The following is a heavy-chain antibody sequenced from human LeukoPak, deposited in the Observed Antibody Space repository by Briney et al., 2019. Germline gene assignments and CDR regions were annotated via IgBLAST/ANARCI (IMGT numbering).Heavy chain of an antibody. Sequence: GGSLRLSCTVSGFTLSSYEMTWIRQAPGKGLEWVSSIEYSETSTHYADSVKGRFTISRDNSKNTLYLQMNSLRAEDTAVYYCAKDRRSSWYVHEFDYWGQGTLVTVSS. CDR2: IEYSETST. CDR3: AKDRRSSWYVHEFDY. D-gene: IGHD6-13*01. V-gene: IGHV3-23*01. CDR1: GFTLSSYE. J-gene: IGHJ4*02.